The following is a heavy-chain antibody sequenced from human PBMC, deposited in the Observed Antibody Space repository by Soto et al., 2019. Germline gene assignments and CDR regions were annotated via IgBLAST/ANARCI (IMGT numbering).Heavy chain of an antibody. CDR3: ARLGFGAIHGHVDD. J-gene: IGHJ6*02. CDR2: VHYRWGT. D-gene: IGHD3-10*01. V-gene: IGHV4-59*08. Sequence: QVELQESGPGLVKPSETLSLSCSVSGGSISSYNWSWVRQTQGKGLEWSGYVHYRWGTNYNPPLNCRLAISLDAFRSRSSLTLTAVTATDTAVYYYARLGFGAIHGHVDDWGQGTTVTVSS. CDR1: GGSISSYN.